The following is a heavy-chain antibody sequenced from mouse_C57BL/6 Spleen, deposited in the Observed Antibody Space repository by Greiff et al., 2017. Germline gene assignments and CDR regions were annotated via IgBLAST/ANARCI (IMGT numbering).Heavy chain of an antibody. CDR3: ARDYTYAMDY. J-gene: IGHJ4*01. Sequence: VKLVESGPGLVAPSQSLSITCTVSGFSLTSYGVDWVRQSPGKGLEWLGVIWGVGSTNYNSALKSRLSISKDNSKSQVFLQMNSLQADDTAMYYCARDYTYAMDYWGQGTSVTVSS. CDR2: IWGVGST. V-gene: IGHV2-6*01. CDR1: GFSLTSYG.